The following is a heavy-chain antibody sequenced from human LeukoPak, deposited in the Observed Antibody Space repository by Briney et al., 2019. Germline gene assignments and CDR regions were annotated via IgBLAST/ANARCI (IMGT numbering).Heavy chain of an antibody. J-gene: IGHJ5*02. Sequence: GGSLRLSCAASGFTFSTYWMTWVRQAPGKGLEWVAKIKQDGSENYYVDPVKGRFTISRDNAKNSLYLQMNSLRAEDTAVYYCARVTSYCSSSSCSWFDPWGQGTLVTVSS. CDR2: IKQDGSEN. CDR1: GFTFSTYW. V-gene: IGHV3-7*01. D-gene: IGHD2-15*01. CDR3: ARVTSYCSSSSCSWFDP.